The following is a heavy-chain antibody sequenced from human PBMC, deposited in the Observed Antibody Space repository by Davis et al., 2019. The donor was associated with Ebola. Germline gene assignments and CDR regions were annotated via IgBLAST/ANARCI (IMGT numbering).Heavy chain of an antibody. CDR3: AASAGTVGKFDF. CDR1: GYTFTSYD. J-gene: IGHJ4*02. D-gene: IGHD1-14*01. CDR2: MNPNSGNT. V-gene: IGHV1-8*01. Sequence: AASVKVSCKASGYTFTSYDINWVRQATGQGLEWMGWMNPNSGNTGYAQKFQGRVTMTRNTSISTAYMELSSLRFEDTAVYYCAASAGTVGKFDFWGQGTLVTVSS.